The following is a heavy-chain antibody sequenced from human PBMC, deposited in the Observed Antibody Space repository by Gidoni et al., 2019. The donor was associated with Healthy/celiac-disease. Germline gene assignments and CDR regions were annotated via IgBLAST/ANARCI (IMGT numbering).Heavy chain of an antibody. CDR1: GGSISSYY. Sequence: QMQLQESGPGLVKPSETLSLTCTVSGGSISSYYWSWIRQPPGKGLEWIGYIYYSGSTNYNPSRKSRVTISVDTSKNQFSRTLSSVTAADTAVYYCARVLRYGGTYYYGMDVWGQGTTVTVSS. V-gene: IGHV4-59*01. CDR3: ARVLRYGGTYYYGMDV. D-gene: IGHD4-17*01. J-gene: IGHJ6*02. CDR2: IYYSGST.